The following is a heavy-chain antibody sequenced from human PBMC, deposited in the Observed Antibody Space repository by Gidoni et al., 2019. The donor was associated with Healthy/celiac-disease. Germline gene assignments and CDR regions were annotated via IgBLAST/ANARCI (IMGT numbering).Heavy chain of an antibody. D-gene: IGHD3-10*01. Sequence: QVQLVESGGGVVQPGRSLRLSCADSGFTFSSYGMHWVRQAPGKGLEWVAVISYDGSNKYYADSVKGRFTISRDNSKNTLYLQMNSLRAEDTAVYYCATQDTYYYGSGSYYNPFDYWGQGTLVTVSS. J-gene: IGHJ4*02. CDR1: GFTFSSYG. CDR3: ATQDTYYYGSGSYYNPFDY. V-gene: IGHV3-30*03. CDR2: ISYDGSNK.